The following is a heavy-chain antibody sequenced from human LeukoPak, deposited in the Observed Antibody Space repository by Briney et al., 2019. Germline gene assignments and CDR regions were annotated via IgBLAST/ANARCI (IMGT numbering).Heavy chain of an antibody. D-gene: IGHD5-24*01. CDR1: GFTFSSYS. CDR2: ISSSSSTI. V-gene: IGHV3-48*01. CDR3: ARDRLGDGYSDFDY. Sequence: GGSLRLSCAASGFTFSSYSMNWVRQAPGKGLEWVSYISSSSSTIYYADSVKGRFTISRDNAKNSLYLQMNSLRAEDTAVYYCARDRLGDGYSDFDYXGQGTLVTVSS. J-gene: IGHJ4*02.